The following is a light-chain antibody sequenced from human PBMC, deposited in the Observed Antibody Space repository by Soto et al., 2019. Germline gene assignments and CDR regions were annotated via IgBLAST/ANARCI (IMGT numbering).Light chain of an antibody. V-gene: IGKV3-20*01. CDR2: GAS. J-gene: IGKJ1*01. CDR3: QADDCSQWT. CDR1: QSVSSNY. Sequence: EIVLTQSPCTLSLSPGERATLSCRASQSVSSNYLAWYQQTPGQAPRLLIYGASSRAAGITASFSGSGSGSDFTFTISRPEPNAVAEYYCQADDCSQWTFGHGTKVDIK.